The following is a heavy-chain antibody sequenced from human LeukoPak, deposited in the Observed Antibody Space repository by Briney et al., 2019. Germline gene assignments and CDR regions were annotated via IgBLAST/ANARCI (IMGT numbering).Heavy chain of an antibody. CDR3: ARVSLELRFSRWYFDL. Sequence: GASVKVSCKASGYTFTSYGISWVRQAPGQGLEWMGWISAYNGNTNYAQKLQGRVTMTTDTSTSTAYMELRSLRSDDTAVYYCARVSLELRFSRWYFDLWGRGTLVTVSS. J-gene: IGHJ2*01. CDR2: ISAYNGNT. V-gene: IGHV1-18*01. CDR1: GYTFTSYG. D-gene: IGHD1-7*01.